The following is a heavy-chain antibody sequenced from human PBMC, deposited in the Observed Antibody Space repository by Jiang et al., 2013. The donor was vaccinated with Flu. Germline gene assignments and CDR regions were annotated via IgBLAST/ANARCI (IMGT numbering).Heavy chain of an antibody. Sequence: GAEVKKPGASVKVSCKASGYTFTSYAMHWVRQAPGQRLEWMGWINAGNGNTKYSQKFQGRVTITRDTSASTAYMELSSLRSEDTAVYYCASAETYYYDSSGSYFDYWGQGTLVTVSS. V-gene: IGHV1-3*01. CDR3: ASAETYYYDSSGSYFDY. D-gene: IGHD3-22*01. CDR2: INAGNGNT. CDR1: GYTFTSYA. J-gene: IGHJ4*02.